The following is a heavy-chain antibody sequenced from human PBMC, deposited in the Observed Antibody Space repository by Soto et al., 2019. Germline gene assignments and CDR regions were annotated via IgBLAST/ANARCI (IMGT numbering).Heavy chain of an antibody. CDR1: GFTLSSYG. CDR2: IWYDGSNK. CDR3: ARDEQLGYYYYGMDV. V-gene: IGHV3-33*01. J-gene: IGHJ6*02. Sequence: SLGLSCEASGFTLSSYGMHWVRQAPGKGLEWVAVIWYDGSNKYYADSVKGRFTISRDNSKNTLYLQMNSLRAEDTAVYYCARDEQLGYYYYGMDVWGQGTTVTVSS. D-gene: IGHD6-6*01.